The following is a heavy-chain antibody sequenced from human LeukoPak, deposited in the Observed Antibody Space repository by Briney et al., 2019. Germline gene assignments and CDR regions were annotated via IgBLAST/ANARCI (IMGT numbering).Heavy chain of an antibody. D-gene: IGHD5-18*01. CDR1: GFTFSSSA. J-gene: IGHJ6*02. V-gene: IGHV3-23*01. Sequence: GGSLRLSCAASGFTFSSSAMSWVRQAPGKGLEWVSAISGSGGSTYYADSVKGRFTISRDNSKNTLYLQMNSLRAEDTAVYYCAKYGLGSGIQVWGDFGMDVWGQGTTVTVSS. CDR3: AKYGLGSGIQVWGDFGMDV. CDR2: ISGSGGST.